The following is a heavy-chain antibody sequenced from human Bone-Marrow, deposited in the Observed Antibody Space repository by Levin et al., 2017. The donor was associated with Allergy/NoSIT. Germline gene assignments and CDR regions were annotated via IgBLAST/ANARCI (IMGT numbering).Heavy chain of an antibody. CDR2: INPNSGGT. J-gene: IGHJ3*02. D-gene: IGHD3-22*01. CDR3: TRDPDYYDRAFDI. V-gene: IGHV1-2*02. CDR1: GYTFTDYY. Sequence: ASVKVSCKASGYTFTDYYMNWVRQAPGQGLEWMGWINPNSGGTNYAQKFQGRVTMTRDTSISTAYMELSGLRSDDTAVYYCTRDPDYYDRAFDIWGQGTMVTVSS.